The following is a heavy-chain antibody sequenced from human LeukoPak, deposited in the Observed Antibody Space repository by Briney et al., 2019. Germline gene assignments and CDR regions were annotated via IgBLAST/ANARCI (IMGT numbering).Heavy chain of an antibody. J-gene: IGHJ3*02. D-gene: IGHD1-26*01. Sequence: GGSLRLSCAASGFTFSSYAMSWVRQAPGKGLEWVSAISGSGGSTYYADSVKGRFTISRDNSKNTLYLQMNSLRAEDTAVYYCAKDQSYSRSYRPFGAFDIWGQGTMVTVSS. CDR1: GFTFSSYA. V-gene: IGHV3-23*01. CDR2: ISGSGGST. CDR3: AKDQSYSRSYRPFGAFDI.